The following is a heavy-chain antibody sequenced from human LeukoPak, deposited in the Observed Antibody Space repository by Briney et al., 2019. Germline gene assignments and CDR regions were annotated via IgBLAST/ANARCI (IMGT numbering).Heavy chain of an antibody. CDR3: ARGRGYCSSTSCYLVGFDY. CDR1: GGSISSNKYY. D-gene: IGHD2-2*01. Sequence: SETLSLTCTVSGGSISSNKYYWGWIRQPPGKGLEWIGSIYYSGSTYYNPTLKSRVTISVDTSKNQFSLKLSSVTAADTAVYYCARGRGYCSSTSCYLVGFDYWGQGTLVTVSS. CDR2: IYYSGST. V-gene: IGHV4-39*07. J-gene: IGHJ4*02.